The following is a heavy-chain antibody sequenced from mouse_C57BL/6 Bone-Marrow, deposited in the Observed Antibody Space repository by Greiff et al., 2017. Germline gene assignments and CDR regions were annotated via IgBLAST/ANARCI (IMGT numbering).Heavy chain of an antibody. CDR1: GYTFTSYW. J-gene: IGHJ2*01. Sequence: QVQLQQPGAELVMPGASVKLSCKASGYTFTSYWMHWVKQRPGQGLEWIGEIDPSDSYTNYNQKFKGKSPLTVATAYTTAYMQLSSLSSYDSSVYYCAREGWFYFDYWGQGTTLTGSS. V-gene: IGHV1-69*01. CDR3: AREGWFYFDY. CDR2: IDPSDSYT. D-gene: IGHD2-2*01.